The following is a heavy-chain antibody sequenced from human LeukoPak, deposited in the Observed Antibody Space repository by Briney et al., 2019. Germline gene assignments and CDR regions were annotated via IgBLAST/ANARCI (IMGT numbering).Heavy chain of an antibody. D-gene: IGHD1-26*01. CDR3: VRVYSGSPDPAY. V-gene: IGHV3-21*01. Sequence: GGSLRLSCAASGFTFSSYSMNWVRQAPGKGLEWVSSISSSNSCIYYADSVQGRFTISRDNAKNSLYLEMNSLRADDTAVYYCVRVYSGSPDPAYWGQGTLVTVSS. CDR2: ISSSNSCI. J-gene: IGHJ4*02. CDR1: GFTFSSYS.